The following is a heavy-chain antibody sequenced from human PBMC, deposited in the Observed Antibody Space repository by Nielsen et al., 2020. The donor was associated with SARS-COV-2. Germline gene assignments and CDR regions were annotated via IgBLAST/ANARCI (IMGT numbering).Heavy chain of an antibody. CDR3: ARHLRGYIDY. J-gene: IGHJ4*02. CDR2: INAGNGNT. Sequence: ASVKVSCKASGYTFTNYAMHWVRQAPGERLEWMGWINAGNGNTKYSQKFQGRVTMTRDTSASTAYMELSSLRSEDTAVYYCARHLRGYIDYWGQGTLVTVSS. CDR1: GYTFTNYA. V-gene: IGHV1-3*01.